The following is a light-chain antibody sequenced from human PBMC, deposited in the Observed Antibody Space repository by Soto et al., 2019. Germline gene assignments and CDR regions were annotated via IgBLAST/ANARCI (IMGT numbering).Light chain of an antibody. CDR2: GAS. CDR1: QSVTSNS. Sequence: EIVFPQSPQTMKKYPGERGTLSCRASQSVTSNSLAWYQQKAGQAPRLLIYGASTRATGIPDRFRGSGSGADFTLTITSLEPEDFAVYVCQQYGSSPPTFGHGTKVDIK. CDR3: QQYGSSPPT. V-gene: IGKV3-20*01. J-gene: IGKJ1*01.